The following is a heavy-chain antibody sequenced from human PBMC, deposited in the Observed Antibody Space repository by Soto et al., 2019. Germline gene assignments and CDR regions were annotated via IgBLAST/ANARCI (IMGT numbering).Heavy chain of an antibody. J-gene: IGHJ6*04. V-gene: IGHV3-15*07. CDR2: IKTSAGGGAT. CDR3: ATGSVGGI. D-gene: IGHD2-15*01. CDR1: GFSFNEAW. Sequence: EVQLVESAGGLVKPGGSLRLSCVASGFSFNEAWMNWVRQAPGEGLEWVGRIKTSAGGGATDYAAPVQGRFTISRDDSKNALYLHMNSLRTEVTAIYYSATGSVGGIGGEGTTVTVSS.